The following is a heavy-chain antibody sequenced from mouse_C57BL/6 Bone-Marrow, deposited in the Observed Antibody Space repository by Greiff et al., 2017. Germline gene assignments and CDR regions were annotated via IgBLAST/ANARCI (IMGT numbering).Heavy chain of an antibody. D-gene: IGHD2-10*02. J-gene: IGHJ4*01. CDR2: IWSGGST. Sequence: QVQLKESGPGLVQPSQSLSITCTVSGFSLTSYGVHWVRQSPGTGLEWLGVIWSGGSTDYNAAFISRLSISKDNSKSQGFLKMNRLQADDTAIYYCARKGYGNYPNYWAMDYWGQGTSVTGSS. CDR3: ARKGYGNYPNYWAMDY. CDR1: GFSLTSYG. V-gene: IGHV2-2*01.